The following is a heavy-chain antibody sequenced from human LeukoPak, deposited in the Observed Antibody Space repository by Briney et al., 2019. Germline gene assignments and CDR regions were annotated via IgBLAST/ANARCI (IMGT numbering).Heavy chain of an antibody. CDR1: GFTFSSYE. V-gene: IGHV3-48*03. CDR3: AKEIEYFVTWAPEGFDY. J-gene: IGHJ4*02. Sequence: PGGSLRLSCAASGFTFSSYEMNWVRQAPGKGLEWVSYISSSGSTIYYADSVKGRFTISRDNSKNTLYLQMNSLRAEDTAVYYCAKEIEYFVTWAPEGFDYWGQGTLVTVSS. CDR2: ISSSGSTI. D-gene: IGHD2/OR15-2a*01.